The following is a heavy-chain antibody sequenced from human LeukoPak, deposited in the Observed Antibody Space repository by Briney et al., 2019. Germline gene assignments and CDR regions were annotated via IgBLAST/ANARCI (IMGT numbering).Heavy chain of an antibody. CDR1: GGSISSYY. D-gene: IGHD4-23*01. V-gene: IGHV4-4*07. J-gene: IGHJ6*03. CDR3: ARDLGGKSPYGPGDWDYYYYYYMDV. Sequence: SETLSLTCTVSGGSISSYYWSWIRQPAGKGLEWIGRIYTSGSTNYNPSLKSRVTMSVDTSKNQFSLKLSSVTAADTAVYYCARDLGGKSPYGPGDWDYYYYYYMDVWGKGTTVTISS. CDR2: IYTSGST.